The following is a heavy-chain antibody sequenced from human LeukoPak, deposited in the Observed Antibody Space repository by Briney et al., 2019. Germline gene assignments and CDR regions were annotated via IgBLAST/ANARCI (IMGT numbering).Heavy chain of an antibody. CDR3: ARDRELGY. Sequence: SETLSLTCTVSGGSISVYYWSWIRQPPGKGLEWIGYIYNSGSTNYNPSLKSRLTISVDTSRNQFSLKLSSVTAADTAVYYCARDRELGYWGQGTLVTVSS. D-gene: IGHD3-10*01. CDR2: IYNSGST. CDR1: GGSISVYY. J-gene: IGHJ4*02. V-gene: IGHV4-59*01.